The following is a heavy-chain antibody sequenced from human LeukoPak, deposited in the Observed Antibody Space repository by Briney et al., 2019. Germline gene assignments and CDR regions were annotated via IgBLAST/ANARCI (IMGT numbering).Heavy chain of an antibody. Sequence: PSETLSLTCAVYGGSFSGYYWSWIRQPPGKGLEWIGEINHSGSTNYNPSLKSRVTISVDRSKNQFSLKLSSVTAADTAVYYCARDRYGYGSGTYGMDVWGQGTTVTVSS. D-gene: IGHD3-10*01. CDR1: GGSFSGYY. CDR3: ARDRYGYGSGTYGMDV. V-gene: IGHV4-34*01. J-gene: IGHJ6*02. CDR2: INHSGST.